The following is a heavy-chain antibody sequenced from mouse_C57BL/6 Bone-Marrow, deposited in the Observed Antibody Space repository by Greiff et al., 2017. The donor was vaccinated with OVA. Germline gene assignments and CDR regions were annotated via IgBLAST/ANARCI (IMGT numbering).Heavy chain of an antibody. J-gene: IGHJ3*01. D-gene: IGHD1-1*01. CDR2: ISSGGSYT. CDR3: ARGYGSRKFAY. V-gene: IGHV5-6*01. Sequence: EVQLQESGGDLVKPGGSLKLSCAASGFTFSSYGMSWVRQTPDKRLEWVATISSGGSYTYYPDSVKGRFTISRDNAKNTLYLQMSSLKSEDTAMYYCARGYGSRKFAYWGHGTLVTVSA. CDR1: GFTFSSYG.